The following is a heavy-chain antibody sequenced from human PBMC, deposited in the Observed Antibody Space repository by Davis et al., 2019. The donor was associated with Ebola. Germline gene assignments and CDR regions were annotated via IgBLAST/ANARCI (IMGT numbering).Heavy chain of an antibody. J-gene: IGHJ4*02. CDR1: GFTFSTYS. V-gene: IGHV3-21*01. Sequence: GGSLRLSCAASGFTFSTYSMSWVRQAPGKGLEWVSSISSDSDYIYYADSVKGRFTISRDNAKNSLYLQMNSLRAEDTAVYYCAREAAGLGYWGQGTLVTVSS. CDR2: ISSDSDYI. CDR3: AREAAGLGY.